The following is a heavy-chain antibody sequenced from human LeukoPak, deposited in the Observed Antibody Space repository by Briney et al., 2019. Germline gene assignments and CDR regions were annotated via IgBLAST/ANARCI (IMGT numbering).Heavy chain of an antibody. CDR1: GYSLTSFD. V-gene: IGHV1-8*01. Sequence: ASVKVSCKASGYSLTSFDINWVRQGSGQGLEWMGWMNPKRGNTGYAPTFQGRVTITRDTSIDTAFMELSSLRPDDTAVYYCARGGSSSSYYNNYGMDVWGQGTTITASS. CDR3: ARGGSSSSYYNNYGMDV. D-gene: IGHD6-13*01. CDR2: MNPKRGNT. J-gene: IGHJ6*02.